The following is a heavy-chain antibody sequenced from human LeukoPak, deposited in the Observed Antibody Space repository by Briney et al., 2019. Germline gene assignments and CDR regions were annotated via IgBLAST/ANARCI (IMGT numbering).Heavy chain of an antibody. D-gene: IGHD4-23*01. CDR3: AKDIYGGSPSAFDY. V-gene: IGHV3-9*01. CDR2: ISWNSGSI. CDR1: GFTFDDYA. Sequence: GGSLRLSCAASGFTFDDYAMHWVRQAPGKGLGWVSGISWNSGSIGYADSVKGRFTISRDNAKNSLYLQMNSLRAEDTALYYCAKDIYGGSPSAFDYWGQGTLVTVSS. J-gene: IGHJ4*02.